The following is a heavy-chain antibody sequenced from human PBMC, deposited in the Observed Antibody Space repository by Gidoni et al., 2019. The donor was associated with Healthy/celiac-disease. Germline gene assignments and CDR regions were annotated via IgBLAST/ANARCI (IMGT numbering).Heavy chain of an antibody. CDR1: GFTFSSYD. J-gene: IGHJ5*02. Sequence: EVQLVESGGGLVQPGGSLRLSCAASGFTFSSYDMHWVRQATGKGLEWVSAIGTAGDTYYPGSVKGRFTISRENAKNSLYLQMNSLRAGDTAVYYCARGAYDSSGLAFDPWGQGTLVTVSS. V-gene: IGHV3-13*01. D-gene: IGHD3-22*01. CDR3: ARGAYDSSGLAFDP. CDR2: IGTAGDT.